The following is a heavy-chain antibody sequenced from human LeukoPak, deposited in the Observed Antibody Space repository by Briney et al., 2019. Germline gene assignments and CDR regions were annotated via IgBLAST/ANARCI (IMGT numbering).Heavy chain of an antibody. Sequence: KPSETLSLTCPVSGGSISSSSYYWGWIRQPPGKGLEWIGNIYYSGSTYYNPSLKSRVTISVDKSKNQFSLKVSSVTAADTAVYYCARSLRVGASSRFDYWGQGTLVTVSS. CDR2: IYYSGST. D-gene: IGHD1-26*01. CDR1: GGSISSSSYY. V-gene: IGHV4-39*01. CDR3: ARSLRVGASSRFDY. J-gene: IGHJ4*02.